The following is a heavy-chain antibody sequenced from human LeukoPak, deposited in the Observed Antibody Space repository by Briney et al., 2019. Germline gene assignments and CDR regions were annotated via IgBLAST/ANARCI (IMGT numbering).Heavy chain of an antibody. D-gene: IGHD3-10*01. CDR1: EFTFSTYG. CDR3: AKDRGDFPHYFDY. J-gene: IGHJ4*02. V-gene: IGHV3-30*02. Sequence: GGSLRLSCAASEFTFSTYGMHWVRQAPGKGLEWVAYIHFDGGNSHYIDSVKGRFTISRDNSENTLYLQMNSLRPEDTAVYYCAKDRGDFPHYFDYWGQGTLVTVSS. CDR2: IHFDGGNS.